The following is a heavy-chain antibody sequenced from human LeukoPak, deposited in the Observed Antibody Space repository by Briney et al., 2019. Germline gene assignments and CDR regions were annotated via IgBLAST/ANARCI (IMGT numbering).Heavy chain of an antibody. CDR3: AKDWDSSGYPYFDY. V-gene: IGHV3-23*01. J-gene: IGHJ4*02. CDR2: ISGSGGST. CDR1: GFTFSSYA. Sequence: PGGSLRLSCAASGFTFSSYAMSWVRQAPGKRLEWVSAISGSGGSTYYADSVKGRFTISRGNSKNTLYLQMNSLRAEDTAVYYCAKDWDSSGYPYFDYWGQGTLVTVSS. D-gene: IGHD3-22*01.